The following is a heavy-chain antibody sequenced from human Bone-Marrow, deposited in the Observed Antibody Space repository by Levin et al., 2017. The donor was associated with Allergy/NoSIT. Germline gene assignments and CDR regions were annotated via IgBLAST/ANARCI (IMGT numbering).Heavy chain of an antibody. CDR1: GASVSSGSNY. D-gene: IGHD2-2*01. V-gene: IGHV4-61*01. J-gene: IGHJ4*02. CDR2: IDYSGIT. CDR3: SHIILEPVIMGH. Sequence: GSLRLSCTVSGASVSSGSNYWSWIRQSPGKGLEWIGCIDYSGITKYNPSLRSRVTISADTSKNQFSLTLNSVTAADTAVYYCSHIILEPVIMGHWGRGTLVTVSS.